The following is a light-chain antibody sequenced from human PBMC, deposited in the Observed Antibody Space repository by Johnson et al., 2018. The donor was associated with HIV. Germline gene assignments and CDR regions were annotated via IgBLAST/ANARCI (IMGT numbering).Light chain of an antibody. J-gene: IGLJ1*01. V-gene: IGLV1-51*02. CDR2: EDY. CDR1: SSNIENYF. CDR3: GVRDASLSPHSV. Sequence: QPVLTQPPSVSAAPGQRVNISCSGHSSNIENYFVSWYQQLPGAAPRLLIYEDYKRPSGIPDRFSGSKSGSSATLGITGLQTGDEADYYCGVRDASLSPHSVFGTGTTIPVL.